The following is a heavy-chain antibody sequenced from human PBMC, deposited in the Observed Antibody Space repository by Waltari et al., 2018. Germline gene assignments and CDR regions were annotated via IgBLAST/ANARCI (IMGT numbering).Heavy chain of an antibody. CDR1: GGSFSGYY. Sequence: QVQLQQWGAGLLKPSETLSLTCAVYGGSFSGYYWSWIRQPPGKGLEWIGEINHSGSTNYNPSLKSRVTRAVDTSKNQVSRKLSSVTAADAAVYYCAGRRRWFGELFAFDYWGQGTLVTVSS. CDR2: INHSGST. V-gene: IGHV4-34*01. J-gene: IGHJ4*02. CDR3: AGRRRWFGELFAFDY. D-gene: IGHD3-10*01.